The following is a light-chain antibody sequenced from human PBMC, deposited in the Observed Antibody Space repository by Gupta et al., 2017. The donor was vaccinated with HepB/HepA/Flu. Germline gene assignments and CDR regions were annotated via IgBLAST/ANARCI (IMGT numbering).Light chain of an antibody. CDR2: DVN. V-gene: IGLV2-11*01. CDR3: SSYAGSYAFLV. J-gene: IGLJ2*01. CDR1: NSDVGYYNY. Sequence: QSALTQPRSVSGSPGQSVTISCTGTNSDVGYYNYVSWYQQHPGKAPKLMIYDVNTRPSGVPDRFSGAKSGNTASLTISGLQAEDEADYYCSSYAGSYAFLVFGGGTKLTVL.